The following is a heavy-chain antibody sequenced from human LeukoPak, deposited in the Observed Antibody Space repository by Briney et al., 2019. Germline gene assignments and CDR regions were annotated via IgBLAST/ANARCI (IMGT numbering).Heavy chain of an antibody. D-gene: IGHD5-24*01. CDR1: SSSSYY. CDR2: IYPGDSDT. V-gene: IGHV5-51*01. J-gene: IGHJ4*02. CDR3: ARRDGYFDY. Sequence: SSSSYYWGWVRQPPGKGLEWIGSIYPGDSDTRYSPSFQGQVTISADKSISTAYLQWSSLKASDTAMYYCARRDGYFDYWGQGTLVTVSS.